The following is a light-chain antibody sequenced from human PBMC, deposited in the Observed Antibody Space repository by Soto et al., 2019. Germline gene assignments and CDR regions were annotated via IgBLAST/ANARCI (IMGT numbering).Light chain of an antibody. CDR3: QKYNNWPRT. Sequence: EIVMTQSPATLSVSAGERATLSCRASQSVSSNLAWYQQKTGQAPRLLIHGASTRATGIPARLSGSASGTEFTLTISRLQSEDFAVYYCQKYNNWPRTCGQGTKVDIK. CDR2: GAS. V-gene: IGKV3-15*01. J-gene: IGKJ1*01. CDR1: QSVSSN.